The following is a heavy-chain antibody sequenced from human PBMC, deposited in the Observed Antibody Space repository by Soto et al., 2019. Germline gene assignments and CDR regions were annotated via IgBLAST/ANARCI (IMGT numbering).Heavy chain of an antibody. CDR3: ARGRIVVVPAAMSNFDY. D-gene: IGHD2-2*01. CDR1: GYTFTSYY. Sequence: ASVKVSCKASGYTFTSYYIHWVRQAPGQGLEWMGIINPSGGSTSYAQKFQGRVTMTRDTSTSTIYMELSSLRSEDTAVYYCARGRIVVVPAAMSNFDYWGQGALVTVSS. V-gene: IGHV1-46*03. J-gene: IGHJ4*02. CDR2: INPSGGST.